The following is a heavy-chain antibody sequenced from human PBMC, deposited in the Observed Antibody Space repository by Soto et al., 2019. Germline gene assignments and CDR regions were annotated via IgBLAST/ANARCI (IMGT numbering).Heavy chain of an antibody. CDR2: IYYTGTT. V-gene: IGHV4-59*01. J-gene: IGHJ4*02. CDR3: AKSLFDGGGGLSAD. D-gene: IGHD2-21*01. CDR1: GGSISSCY. Sequence: QVQLHESGPGLVKPSETMSLTCTVSGGSISSCYWGWMRQPPGKGLEWIGDIYYTGTTNYNPSLKSRVTIAITSKNQFSLNLSSVTAADTAVYYCAKSLFDGGGGLSADWGRGTLVTVSP.